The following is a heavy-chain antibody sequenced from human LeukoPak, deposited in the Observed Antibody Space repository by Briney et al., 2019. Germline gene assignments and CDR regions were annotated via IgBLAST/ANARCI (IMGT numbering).Heavy chain of an antibody. Sequence: GASVKVSCKASGYTFTSYYMHWVRQAPGQGLEWMGTINPSGGSTSYAQKFQGRVTMTRDTSTSTVYMELSSLRSEDTAVYYCARGDKTYYYDSSGYYYDSPYFDYWGQGTLVTVSS. CDR3: ARGDKTYYYDSSGYYYDSPYFDY. V-gene: IGHV1-46*01. J-gene: IGHJ4*02. D-gene: IGHD3-22*01. CDR1: GYTFTSYY. CDR2: INPSGGST.